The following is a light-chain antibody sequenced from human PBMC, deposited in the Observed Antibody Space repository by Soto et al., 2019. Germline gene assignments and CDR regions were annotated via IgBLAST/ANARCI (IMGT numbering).Light chain of an antibody. J-gene: IGLJ3*02. CDR3: AAWDDSLNGWV. CDR1: SSNVGSNA. CDR2: SND. Sequence: QAVVTQPPSASGTPGQRVTISCSGSSSNVGSNAVNWYQQLPGTAPKLLIYSNDQRPSGVPDRFSGSGSGASASLAISGLQSEDEADYYCAAWDDSLNGWVFGGGTKLPS. V-gene: IGLV1-44*01.